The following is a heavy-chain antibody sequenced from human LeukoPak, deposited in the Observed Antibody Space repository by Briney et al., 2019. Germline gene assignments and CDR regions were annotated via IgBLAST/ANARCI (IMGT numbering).Heavy chain of an antibody. D-gene: IGHD6-19*01. J-gene: IGHJ4*02. CDR2: IASSGTTI. V-gene: IGHV3-48*03. CDR1: GLPFSDYE. Sequence: GGSLRLSCAVSGLPFSDYEMNLVRQAPGKGLEWVSNIASSGTTIYYADSVKGRFSISRDNAMSSLYLQMNSLRVEDTAVYYCALLAVASDFDYWGQGALVTVSS. CDR3: ALLAVASDFDY.